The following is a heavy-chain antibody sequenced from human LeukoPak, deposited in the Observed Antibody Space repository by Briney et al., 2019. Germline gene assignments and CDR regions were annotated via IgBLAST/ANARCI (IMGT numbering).Heavy chain of an antibody. CDR2: ISSGGTNT. J-gene: IGHJ4*02. D-gene: IGHD2-2*01. Sequence: GGSLRLSCAASGFTFSSYAMNWVRQAPGKGLGWVSVISSGGTNTYYADSVKGRFTVSRDNSKNTLYLQMNSLRAEDTAVYYCARWRFQLLDYWGQGTLVTVSS. CDR3: ARWRFQLLDY. CDR1: GFTFSSYA. V-gene: IGHV3-23*01.